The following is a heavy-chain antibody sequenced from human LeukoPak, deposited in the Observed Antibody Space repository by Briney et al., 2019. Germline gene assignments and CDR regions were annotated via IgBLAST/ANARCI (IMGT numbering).Heavy chain of an antibody. CDR2: INPKSGGT. Sequence: ASVKVSCKASGYSFSNYHIHWVRQAPGQGLEWMGWINPKSGGTNYAQKFQGRVTMTRDTSISTAYMELRSDDTAVYYCATLGISGYFRDYWGQGTLVTVSS. CDR3: ATLGISGYFRDY. V-gene: IGHV1-2*02. CDR1: GYSFSNYH. J-gene: IGHJ4*02. D-gene: IGHD3-22*01.